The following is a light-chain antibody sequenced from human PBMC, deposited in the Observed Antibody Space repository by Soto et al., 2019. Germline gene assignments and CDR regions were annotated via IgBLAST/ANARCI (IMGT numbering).Light chain of an antibody. Sequence: QSALTQPASVSGSPGQSITISCTGTSSDVGSDNLVSWYQQHPGKAPKFIIYEVSQRPAGVSYRFSGSKSGNTGYLTISGLQAEDEADYYCCAYAGSITYVFGTGTKLTVL. V-gene: IGLV2-23*02. CDR2: EVS. CDR1: SSDVGSDNL. CDR3: CAYAGSITYV. J-gene: IGLJ1*01.